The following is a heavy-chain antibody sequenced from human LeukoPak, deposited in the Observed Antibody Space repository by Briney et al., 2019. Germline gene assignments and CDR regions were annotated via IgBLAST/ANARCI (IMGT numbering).Heavy chain of an antibody. Sequence: PGRSLRLSCAASGFTFSSYGMHWVRQAPGKGLEWVAVIWYDGSNKYYADSVKGRFTISRDNSKNTLYLQMNSLRAEDTAVYYCARERCGGDCYTFDYWGQGTLVTASS. CDR3: ARERCGGDCYTFDY. CDR2: IWYDGSNK. J-gene: IGHJ4*02. D-gene: IGHD2-21*02. V-gene: IGHV3-33*01. CDR1: GFTFSSYG.